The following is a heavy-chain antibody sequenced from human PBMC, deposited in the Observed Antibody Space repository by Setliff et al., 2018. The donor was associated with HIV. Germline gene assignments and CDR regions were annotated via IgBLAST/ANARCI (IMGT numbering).Heavy chain of an antibody. D-gene: IGHD6-19*01. CDR1: GYTFTSNY. CDR3: ARDPNRIAVAGTFDY. J-gene: IGHJ4*02. Sequence: ASVKVSCKASGYTFTSNYIHWVRQAPGQGLEWMGIINPSGGRATYAQKFQGRVAMNTDTSTSTVYMELSSLRSEDTAVYYCARDPNRIAVAGTFDYWGQGTLVTVSS. V-gene: IGHV1-46*01. CDR2: INPSGGRA.